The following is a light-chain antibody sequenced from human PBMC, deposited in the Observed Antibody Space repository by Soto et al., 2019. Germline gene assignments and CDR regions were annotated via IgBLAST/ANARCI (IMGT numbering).Light chain of an antibody. Sequence: DIVLTQSSGTLSLSPGERATLSCRASQSVRKSYLAWYQQKPGQAPRLLVYGASSRATGIPDRFSGSGSGTDVTLTVSRLDPEDFAVYYCQQYGGSPWTFGKWTKVEIK. V-gene: IGKV3-20*01. J-gene: IGKJ1*01. CDR1: QSVRKSY. CDR3: QQYGGSPWT. CDR2: GAS.